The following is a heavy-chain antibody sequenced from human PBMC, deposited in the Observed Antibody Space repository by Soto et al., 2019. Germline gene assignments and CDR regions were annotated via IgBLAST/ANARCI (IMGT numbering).Heavy chain of an antibody. J-gene: IGHJ4*02. Sequence: GGSLRLSCAASGFTFSSYAMHWVRQAPGKGLEWVAVIIDDGGSTYYADSVKGRFTISRDNSKNTLYLQMNSLRAEDTAVYYCATSLGPTADYWGQGNLVTVSS. CDR2: IIDDGGST. CDR1: GFTFSSYA. V-gene: IGHV3-30*14. CDR3: ATSLGPTADY.